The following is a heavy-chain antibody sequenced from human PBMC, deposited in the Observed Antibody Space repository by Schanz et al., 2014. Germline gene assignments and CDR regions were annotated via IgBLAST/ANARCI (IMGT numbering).Heavy chain of an antibody. D-gene: IGHD3-9*01. V-gene: IGHV3-11*06. CDR1: GFTFSDNF. CDR2: ISSTSRAT. CDR3: AGGEYQLRYGN. Sequence: QVQLVESGGGLVKPGGSLRLSCAASGFTFSDNFMSWIRQAPGKGLEWISYISSTSRATHYADSVKGRFTISRDNAKNSLFLQMNSLRAEDTAVYYCAGGEYQLRYGNWGQGTLVTVSS. J-gene: IGHJ4*02.